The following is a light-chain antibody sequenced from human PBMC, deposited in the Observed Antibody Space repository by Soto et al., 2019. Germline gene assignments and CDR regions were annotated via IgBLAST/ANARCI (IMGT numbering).Light chain of an antibody. CDR3: QQRNSWPPTFT. V-gene: IGKV3-15*01. J-gene: IGKJ5*01. Sequence: EIVMTQSPATLSVSPGERATLSCRASQSVFSSLAWYQQRPGQAPRLLLYGSAARATGIPDRFSGSGSGTDFTLTISSLQPDDSAGYYCQQRNSWPPTFTFGQGTRLEIK. CDR2: GSA. CDR1: QSVFSS.